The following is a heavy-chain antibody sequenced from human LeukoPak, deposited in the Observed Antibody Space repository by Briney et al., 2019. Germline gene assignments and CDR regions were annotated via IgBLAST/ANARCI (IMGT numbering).Heavy chain of an antibody. J-gene: IGHJ4*02. CDR3: ARLSGYSGYDQDY. Sequence: SVTLSLMCTLSGRSNSSYYWRWLPQPPGKGLEGMGYIYTSGSTNYNPSLKSRVTISVDTSKNQFSLKLSSVTAADTAVYYCARLSGYSGYDQDYWGQGTLVTVSS. D-gene: IGHD5-12*01. CDR2: IYTSGST. V-gene: IGHV4-4*09. CDR1: GRSNSSYY.